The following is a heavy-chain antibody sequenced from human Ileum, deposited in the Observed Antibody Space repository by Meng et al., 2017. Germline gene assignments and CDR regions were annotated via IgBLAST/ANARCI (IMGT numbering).Heavy chain of an antibody. J-gene: IGHJ3*01. CDR2: ISASGYTA. CDR3: TRDPGPTPVDAFDV. V-gene: IGHV3-23*01. Sequence: GGSLRLSCVASGVNFNAFGMSWVRQAPGKGLEWVSGISASGYTAYYPDSMKGRFTISRDNSKNTLYLQMYSLSPDDTAVYYCTRDPGPTPVDAFDVWGQGTMVTVSS. D-gene: IGHD2-15*01. CDR1: GVNFNAFG.